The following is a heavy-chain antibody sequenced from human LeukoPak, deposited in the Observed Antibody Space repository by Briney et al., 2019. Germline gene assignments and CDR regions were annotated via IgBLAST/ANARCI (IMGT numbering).Heavy chain of an antibody. J-gene: IGHJ4*02. CDR1: GGSFSGYY. V-gene: IGHV4-34*01. D-gene: IGHD3-9*01. CDR3: ARTYYDILTGYTYYFDY. CDR2: IDHSGST. Sequence: SETLSLTCAVYGGSFSGYYWSWIRQPPGKGLEWIGEIDHSGSTNYNPSLKSRVTISVDTSKNQFSLNLSSVTAADTAVYYCARTYYDILTGYTYYFDYWGQGTLVTVSS.